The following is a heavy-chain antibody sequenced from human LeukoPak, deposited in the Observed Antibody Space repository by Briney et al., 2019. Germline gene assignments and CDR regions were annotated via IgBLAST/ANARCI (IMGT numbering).Heavy chain of an antibody. CDR2: ISSSSSYI. J-gene: IGHJ4*02. CDR1: GFTFSSYS. CDR3: ATARVITMVRGVIEDY. Sequence: GGSLRLSCAASGFTFSSYSMNWVRQAPGKGLEWVSSISSSSSYIYYADSVKGRFTISRDNAKNSLYLQMNSLRAEDTAVYYCATARVITMVRGVIEDYRGQGTLVTVSS. D-gene: IGHD3-10*01. V-gene: IGHV3-21*01.